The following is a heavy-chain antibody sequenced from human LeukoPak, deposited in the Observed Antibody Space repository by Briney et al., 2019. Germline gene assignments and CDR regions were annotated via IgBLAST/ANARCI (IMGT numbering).Heavy chain of an antibody. CDR3: ARVYPWYSGSFKFDY. J-gene: IGHJ4*02. Sequence: GGSLRLSCAASGFTFSSYWMSWVRQAPGKGLEWVANIKQDGSEKYYVDSVKGRFTISRDNAKNSLYLQMNSLRAEDTAVYYCARVYPWYSGSFKFDYWGQGTQVTVSS. CDR1: GFTFSSYW. V-gene: IGHV3-7*01. CDR2: IKQDGSEK. D-gene: IGHD1-26*01.